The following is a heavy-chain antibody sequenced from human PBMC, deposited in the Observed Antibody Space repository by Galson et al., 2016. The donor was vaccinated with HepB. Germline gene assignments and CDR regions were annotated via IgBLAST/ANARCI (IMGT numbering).Heavy chain of an antibody. V-gene: IGHV5-51*01. CDR3: ARRPDYGGNRPFDY. Sequence: QSGAEVTKPGESLKISCKGSGYRFPIYWIGWVRQMPGKGLEWMGTIYPDDSDIRYSPSFQGQVTISADKSISTVYLQWSSLKASDTAIYFCARRPDYGGNRPFDYWGQGALVTVSS. CDR1: GYRFPIYW. CDR2: IYPDDSDI. J-gene: IGHJ4*02. D-gene: IGHD4-23*01.